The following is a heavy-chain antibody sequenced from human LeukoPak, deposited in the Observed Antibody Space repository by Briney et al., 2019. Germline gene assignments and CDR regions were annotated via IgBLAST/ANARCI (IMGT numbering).Heavy chain of an antibody. CDR1: GYTFTTYG. V-gene: IGHV1-18*01. CDR3: AKRASDYDILTGYPSSYYYYYMDV. J-gene: IGHJ6*03. Sequence: GASVKVSCKASGYTFTTYGLSWVRQAPGQGLEWLGWISTYDDNIKYAQSLQGRLTLTIDTSTSTAYMELRSLTSDDTAVYYCAKRASDYDILTGYPSSYYYYYMDVWGKGTTVTISS. D-gene: IGHD3-9*01. CDR2: ISTYDDNI.